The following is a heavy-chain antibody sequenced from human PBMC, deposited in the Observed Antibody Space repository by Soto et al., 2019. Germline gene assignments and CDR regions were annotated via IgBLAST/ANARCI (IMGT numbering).Heavy chain of an antibody. CDR2: IIPIFGTA. CDR1: GGTFSTYA. Sequence: QVQLVQSGAEVKKPGSSVKVSCKASGGTFSTYAISWVRQAPGQGLEWMGGIIPIFGTADYAQKFQGRVTITAEESTTTAYMELSSLRSEDTAVDSGARDRPRENYGGNYYYHMDVWGQGTTVTVSS. V-gene: IGHV1-69*12. CDR3: ARDRPRENYGGNYYYHMDV. D-gene: IGHD4-17*01. J-gene: IGHJ6*02.